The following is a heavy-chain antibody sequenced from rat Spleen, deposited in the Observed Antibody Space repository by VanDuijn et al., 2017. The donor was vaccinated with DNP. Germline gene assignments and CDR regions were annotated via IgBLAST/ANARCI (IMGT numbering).Heavy chain of an antibody. V-gene: IGHV3-1*01. CDR3: ARTYYGTSYATDA. CDR2: ISYSGST. Sequence: EVQLQESGSGLVKPSQSLSLTCSVTGYSITSNFWGWIRKFPGNKMEYVGHISYSGSTNYNPSLKSRISITRDTSKNHFFLRVNAVTTEDTATYYCARTYYGTSYATDAWGQGTSVTVSS. D-gene: IGHD1-2*01. J-gene: IGHJ4*01. CDR1: GYSITSNF.